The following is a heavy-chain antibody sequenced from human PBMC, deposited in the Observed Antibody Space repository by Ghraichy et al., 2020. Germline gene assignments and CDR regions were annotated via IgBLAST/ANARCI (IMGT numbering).Heavy chain of an antibody. V-gene: IGHV3-21*01. D-gene: IGHD2-2*01. J-gene: IGHJ4*02. CDR3: ASRCSSPTCYSFLVDY. Sequence: GESLNISCAASGFPFSSYTMSWVRQAPGKGLEWVLSISSSSSYIYYADSVKGRFTISRDNAKNSLYLQMNSLRAEDTAVYYCASRCSSPTCYSFLVDYWGQGTLVTVSS. CDR2: ISSSSSYI. CDR1: GFPFSSYT.